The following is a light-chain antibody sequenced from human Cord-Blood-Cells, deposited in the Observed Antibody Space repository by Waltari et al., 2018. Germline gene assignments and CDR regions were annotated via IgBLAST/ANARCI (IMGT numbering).Light chain of an antibody. Sequence: DIQMNQSPSCQPAPVGDRVTLPCRASQRISSYLNWYQQKPGKAPKLLIYAASSLQSGVPSRFSGSGSGTDFTLTISSLQPEDFATYYCQQSYSTPRTFGQGTKVEIK. CDR2: AAS. V-gene: IGKV1-39*01. CDR3: QQSYSTPRT. CDR1: QRISSY. J-gene: IGKJ1*01.